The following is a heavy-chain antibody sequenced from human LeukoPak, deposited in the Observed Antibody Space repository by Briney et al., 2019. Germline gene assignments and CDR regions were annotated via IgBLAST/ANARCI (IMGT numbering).Heavy chain of an antibody. CDR2: ISSSSSTI. CDR3: ARAPSYGSGSYYYDY. V-gene: IGHV3-11*04. D-gene: IGHD3-10*01. Sequence: GGSLRLSCAASGFTFSDYYMSWIRQAPGKGLEWVSYISSSSSTIYYADSVKGRFTISRDNAKNSLYLQMNSLRDEDTAVYYCARAPSYGSGSYYYDYWGQGTLVTVSS. CDR1: GFTFSDYY. J-gene: IGHJ4*02.